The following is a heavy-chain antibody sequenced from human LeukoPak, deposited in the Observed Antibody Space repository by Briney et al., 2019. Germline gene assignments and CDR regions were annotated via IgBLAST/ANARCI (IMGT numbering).Heavy chain of an antibody. CDR2: IKPDGILK. D-gene: IGHD3-16*01. J-gene: IGHJ5*02. Sequence: GGSMRLSCAASGFTLRNYWMSWVRQAPGRGLDWVATIKPDGILKHYVDSVKGRFTISRDNAANSLYLHMDNLRVEDTAVYYCARLGGETTRFDLWGQGALVTVAS. V-gene: IGHV3-7*01. CDR1: GFTLRNYW. CDR3: ARLGGETTRFDL.